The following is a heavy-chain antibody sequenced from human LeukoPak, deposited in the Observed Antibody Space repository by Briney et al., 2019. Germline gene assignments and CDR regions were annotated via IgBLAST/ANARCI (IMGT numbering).Heavy chain of an antibody. CDR3: GSVDTAMRNAGH. V-gene: IGHV3-7*01. Sequence: PGGSLRLSCAASGFTFSNYWMRWLRQAPGKGQEWVTNVKRDGSEESYVDSVKGRFTVSRDNAKNSLCLQMNSLRVKDTAVYQCGSVDTAMRNAGHWGEGTLVTVSS. CDR1: GFTFSNYW. D-gene: IGHD5-18*01. J-gene: IGHJ4*02. CDR2: VKRDGSEE.